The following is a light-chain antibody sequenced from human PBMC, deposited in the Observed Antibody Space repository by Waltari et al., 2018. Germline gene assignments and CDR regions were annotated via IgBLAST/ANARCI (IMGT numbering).Light chain of an antibody. CDR1: SRNVGSNTL. J-gene: IGLJ2*01. CDR2: EAS. Sequence: QPALTHPTSVSGPPGRSTTTSRPGTSRNVGSNTLFPWYHQHPGKAPKLMIYEASKRPSGVSNRFSGSKSGNTASLTISGLQAEDEADYYCCSYAGSSTWVFGGGTKLTVL. V-gene: IGLV2-23*01. CDR3: CSYAGSSTWV.